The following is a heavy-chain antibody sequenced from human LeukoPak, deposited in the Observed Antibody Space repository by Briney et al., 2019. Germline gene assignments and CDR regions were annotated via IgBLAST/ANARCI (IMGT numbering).Heavy chain of an antibody. V-gene: IGHV1-2*02. D-gene: IGHD5-18*01. CDR2: INPNSGGT. Sequence: ASVKVSCKASGYTFTDYYIHWVRRAPGQGLEWMGWINPNSGGTNYAQKFQGRVTMTRDTSISTAYMELSRLRSDDTAVYYCARSLIQLWLLGYWGQGTLVTVSS. CDR1: GYTFTDYY. CDR3: ARSLIQLWLLGY. J-gene: IGHJ4*02.